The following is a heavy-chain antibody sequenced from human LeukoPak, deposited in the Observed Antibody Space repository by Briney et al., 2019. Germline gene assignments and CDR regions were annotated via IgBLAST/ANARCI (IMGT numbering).Heavy chain of an antibody. D-gene: IGHD5-18*01. Sequence: QPGGSLRLSCAASGFTFSSYGMHWVRQAPGKGLEWVAVISYDGSNKYYADSVKGRFTISRDNSKNTLYLQMNSLRAEDTAVYYCAKGGYSYGYSDYWGQGTLVTVSS. J-gene: IGHJ4*02. CDR2: ISYDGSNK. V-gene: IGHV3-30*18. CDR3: AKGGYSYGYSDY. CDR1: GFTFSSYG.